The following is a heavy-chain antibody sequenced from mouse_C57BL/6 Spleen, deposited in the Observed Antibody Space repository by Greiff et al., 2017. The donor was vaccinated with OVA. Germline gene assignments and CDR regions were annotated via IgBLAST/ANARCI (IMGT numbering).Heavy chain of an antibody. Sequence: EVMVVESGGGLVKPGGSLKLSCAASGFTFSDYGMHWVRQAPEKGLEWVAYISSGSSTIYYADTVKGRFTISRDNAKNTLFLQMTSLRSEDTAMYYCATYGNYFDYWGQGTTLTVSS. CDR3: ATYGNYFDY. D-gene: IGHD2-1*01. CDR1: GFTFSDYG. V-gene: IGHV5-17*01. J-gene: IGHJ2*01. CDR2: ISSGSSTI.